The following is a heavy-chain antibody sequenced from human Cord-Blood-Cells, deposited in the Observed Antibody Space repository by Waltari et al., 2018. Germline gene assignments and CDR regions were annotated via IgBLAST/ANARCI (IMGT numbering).Heavy chain of an antibody. Sequence: QVQLVQSGAEVKKPGASVKVSCKASGYTFTSYDLNWVRQATGQGLEWMGWMNPNSGNTGYAQKFQGRVTMTRNTSISTAYMELSSLRSEDTAVYYCARGQKGYYDFWSGYYYFDYWGQGTLVTVSS. V-gene: IGHV1-8*01. J-gene: IGHJ4*02. CDR1: GYTFTSYD. D-gene: IGHD3-3*01. CDR2: MNPNSGNT. CDR3: ARGQKGYYDFWSGYYYFDY.